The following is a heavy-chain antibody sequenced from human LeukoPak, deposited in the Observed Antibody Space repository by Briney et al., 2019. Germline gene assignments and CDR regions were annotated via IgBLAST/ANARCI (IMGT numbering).Heavy chain of an antibody. V-gene: IGHV3-21*01. CDR1: GFTFSSYS. Sequence: GGSLRLSCAASGFTFSSYSMNWVRQAPGKGLEWVSSISSSSSCIYYADSVKGRFTISRDNAKNSLYLQMNSLRAEDTAVYYCARYVRGAYYFDYWGQGTLVTVSS. D-gene: IGHD3-10*01. CDR3: ARYVRGAYYFDY. J-gene: IGHJ4*02. CDR2: ISSSSSCI.